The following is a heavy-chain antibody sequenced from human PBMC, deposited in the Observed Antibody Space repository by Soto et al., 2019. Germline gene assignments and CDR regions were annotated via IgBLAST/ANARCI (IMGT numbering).Heavy chain of an antibody. CDR2: IYESGGT. Sequence: KPSETLSLTCAIYGESLNYYYWSWIRQSPGQGLEWIGEIYESGGTNYNPSLKGRATISAVWSAQQMSLELKSVTDADTAVYYCARGNW. J-gene: IGHJ5*01. CDR1: GESLNYYY. V-gene: IGHV4-34*01. CDR3: ARGNW.